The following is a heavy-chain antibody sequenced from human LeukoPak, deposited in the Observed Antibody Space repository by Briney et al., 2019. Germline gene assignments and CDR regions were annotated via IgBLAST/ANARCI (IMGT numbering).Heavy chain of an antibody. Sequence: PGGSLRLSCAASGYTFTGYYMHWVRQAPGQGLEWMGWINPNSGGTNYAQKFQGRVTMTRDTSISTAYMELSRLRSDDTAVYYCATFGYSSSWYDYYYGMDVWGQGTTVTVSS. CDR1: GYTFTGYY. D-gene: IGHD6-13*01. V-gene: IGHV1-2*02. CDR3: ATFGYSSSWYDYYYGMDV. CDR2: INPNSGGT. J-gene: IGHJ6*02.